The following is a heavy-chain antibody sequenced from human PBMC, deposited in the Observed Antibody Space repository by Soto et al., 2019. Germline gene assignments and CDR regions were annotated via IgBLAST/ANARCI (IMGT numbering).Heavy chain of an antibody. CDR1: GYTFASYA. CDR3: ARDPPPPDY. V-gene: IGHV1-18*01. CDR2: ISAYNSNT. Sequence: QVQLVQSGAEVKKPGASVKVSCKASGYTFASYAISWMRQAPGQGLEWMGWISAYNSNTNYEQKLQGRVTMTTDTPPSTAHKELRSLRSDDTAVYYCARDPPPPDYWGQGTLVTVPS. J-gene: IGHJ4*02.